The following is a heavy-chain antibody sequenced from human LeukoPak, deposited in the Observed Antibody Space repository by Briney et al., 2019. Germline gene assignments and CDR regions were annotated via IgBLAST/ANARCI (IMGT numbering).Heavy chain of an antibody. CDR1: GFTFSSYA. CDR3: AKGGYYYDSSGYYFDY. CDR2: ISGSGGST. D-gene: IGHD3-22*01. J-gene: IGHJ4*02. V-gene: IGHV3-23*01. Sequence: GGSLRLSCAASGFTFSSYAMSWVRQAPGKGLEWVSAISGSGGSTYYADSVKGRFTISRDNSKNTQYLQMNSLRAEDTAVYYCAKGGYYYDSSGYYFDYWGQGTLVTVSS.